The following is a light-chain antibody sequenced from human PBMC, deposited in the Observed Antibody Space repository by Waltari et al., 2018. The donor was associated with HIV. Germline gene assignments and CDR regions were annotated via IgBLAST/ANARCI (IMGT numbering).Light chain of an antibody. J-gene: IGKJ1*01. CDR2: GAS. CDR3: QQYNNWPPWT. V-gene: IGKV3-15*01. Sequence: EIVMTQSPATLSVSPGERATLSCRGSQSVSSNLARYQQKPGQSPRLLIYGASTRATGIPARFSGSGSGTEFTLTISSLQSEDCAVYYCQQYNNWPPWTVGQGTKVEIK. CDR1: QSVSSN.